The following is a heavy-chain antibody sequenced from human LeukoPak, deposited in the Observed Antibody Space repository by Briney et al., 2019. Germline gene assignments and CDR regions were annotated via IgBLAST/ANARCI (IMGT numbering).Heavy chain of an antibody. CDR3: AKESMTTVTTFDY. Sequence: GGSLRLSCAASGFTFSSYGMHWVRQAPGEGLEWVAFIRYDGSNKYYADSVKGRFTISRDNSKNTLYLQMNSLRAEDTAVYYCAKESMTTVTTFDYWGQGTLVTVSS. CDR2: IRYDGSNK. J-gene: IGHJ4*02. D-gene: IGHD4-17*01. CDR1: GFTFSSYG. V-gene: IGHV3-30*02.